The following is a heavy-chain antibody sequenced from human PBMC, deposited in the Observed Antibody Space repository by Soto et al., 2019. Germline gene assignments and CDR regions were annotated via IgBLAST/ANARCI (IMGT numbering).Heavy chain of an antibody. CDR3: ARDLDGEYLDY. Sequence: QVQLVESGGGVVQPGRSLRLSCAASGFTFSSYGMHWVRQAPGKGLEWVAVIWYDGSNKYYADSVKGRFTISRDNSKNTLYLQMNSLRAEDTAVHYCARDLDGEYLDYWGQGTLVTVSS. V-gene: IGHV3-33*01. CDR2: IWYDGSNK. J-gene: IGHJ4*02. CDR1: GFTFSSYG. D-gene: IGHD4-17*01.